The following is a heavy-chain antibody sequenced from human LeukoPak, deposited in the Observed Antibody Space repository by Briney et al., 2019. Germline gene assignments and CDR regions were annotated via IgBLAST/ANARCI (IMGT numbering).Heavy chain of an antibody. CDR2: IYYSGST. Sequence: SQTLSLTCTVSGGSISSGDYYWSWIRQPPGKGLEWIGYIYYSGSTNYNPSLKSRVTISVDTSKNQFSLKLSSVTAADTAVYYCARRVMTTVTPKSGGHKFDPWGQGTLVTVSS. J-gene: IGHJ5*02. V-gene: IGHV4-30-4*01. CDR1: GGSISSGDYY. CDR3: ARRVMTTVTPKSGGHKFDP. D-gene: IGHD4-11*01.